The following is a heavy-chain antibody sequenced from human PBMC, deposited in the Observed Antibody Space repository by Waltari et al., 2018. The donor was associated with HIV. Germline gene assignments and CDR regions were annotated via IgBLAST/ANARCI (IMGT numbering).Heavy chain of an antibody. Sequence: EVQLVESGGGLVPPGGSLRLSCAASGLPFSSYSMTWVRQAPAKGLEWVSYISSSSSTIYYADSVKGRFTISRDNAKNSLYLQMNSLRDEDTAVYYCAGGLMTTSPTWGQGTLVTVSS. V-gene: IGHV3-48*02. D-gene: IGHD4-17*01. CDR3: AGGLMTTSPT. CDR2: ISSSSSTI. CDR1: GLPFSSYS. J-gene: IGHJ5*02.